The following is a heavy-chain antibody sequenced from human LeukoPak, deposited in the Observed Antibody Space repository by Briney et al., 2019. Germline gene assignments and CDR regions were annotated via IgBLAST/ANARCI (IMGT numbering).Heavy chain of an antibody. CDR1: GGSISSYY. CDR3: ARVQGGDFWSGYYPLNYYYGMDV. V-gene: IGHV4-59*01. CDR2: IYYSGST. Sequence: SETLSLTCTVSGGSISSYYWSWIRQPPGKGLEWIGYIYYSGSTNYNPSLKSRDTISVDTSKNQFSLKLSSVTAADTAVYYCARVQGGDFWSGYYPLNYYYGMDVWGQGTTVTVSS. J-gene: IGHJ6*02. D-gene: IGHD3-3*01.